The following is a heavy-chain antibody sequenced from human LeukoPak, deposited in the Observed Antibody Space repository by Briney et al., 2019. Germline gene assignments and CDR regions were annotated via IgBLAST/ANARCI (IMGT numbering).Heavy chain of an antibody. J-gene: IGHJ4*02. CDR3: AKDPRDYAPSDY. CDR2: ISGSGGST. CDR1: GFTVSNIY. D-gene: IGHD4-17*01. V-gene: IGHV3-23*01. Sequence: PGGSLRLSCAASGFTVSNIYMSWVRQAPGKGLEWVSAISGSGGSTYYADSVKGRFTISRDNSKNTLYLQMNSLRAEDTAVYYCAKDPRDYAPSDYWGQGTLVTVSS.